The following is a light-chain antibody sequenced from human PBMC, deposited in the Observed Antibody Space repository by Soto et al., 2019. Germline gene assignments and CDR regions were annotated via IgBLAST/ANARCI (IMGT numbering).Light chain of an antibody. Sequence: QSALTQPPSASASLGASVTLTCTLSSGYSNYKVDWYQQRPGKGPRFVMRVGTGGIVGSKGDGIPDRFSVLGSGLNRYLTIKNIQEEDESDYHCGAYHGSGSNFVVVFGGGTKVTVL. V-gene: IGLV9-49*01. CDR2: VGTGGIVG. CDR3: GAYHGSGSNFVVV. CDR1: SGYSNYK. J-gene: IGLJ2*01.